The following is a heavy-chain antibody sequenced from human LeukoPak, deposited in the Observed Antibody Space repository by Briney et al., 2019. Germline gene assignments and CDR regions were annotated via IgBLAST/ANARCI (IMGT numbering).Heavy chain of an antibody. CDR1: GFTFSSYG. D-gene: IGHD3-22*01. Sequence: GGSLRLPCAASGFTFSSYGMHWVRQAPGKGLEWVAVISYDGSNKYYADSVKGRFTISRDNSKNTLYLQMNSLRAEDTAVYYCAKDGGRSSGYQDTYWGQGTLVTVSS. CDR2: ISYDGSNK. V-gene: IGHV3-30*18. CDR3: AKDGGRSSGYQDTY. J-gene: IGHJ4*02.